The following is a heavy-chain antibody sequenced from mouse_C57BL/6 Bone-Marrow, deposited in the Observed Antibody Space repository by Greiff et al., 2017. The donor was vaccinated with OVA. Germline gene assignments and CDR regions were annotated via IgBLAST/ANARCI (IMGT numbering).Heavy chain of an antibody. J-gene: IGHJ4*01. CDR2: INPNNGGT. CDR1: GYTFTDYN. V-gene: IGHV1-18*01. Sequence: EVQLQQSGPELVKPGASVKIPCKASGYTFTDYNMDWVKQSHGKSLEWIGDINPNNGGTNYNEKFKSKATLTVDKSSSTAYMQLSSLTSEDSAVYYCARETIVTDAMDYWGQGTSVTVSS. D-gene: IGHD2-5*01. CDR3: ARETIVTDAMDY.